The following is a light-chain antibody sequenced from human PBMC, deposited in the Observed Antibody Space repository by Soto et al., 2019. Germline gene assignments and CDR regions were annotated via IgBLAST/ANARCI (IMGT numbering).Light chain of an antibody. V-gene: IGKV1-5*03. J-gene: IGKJ1*01. CDR2: KAS. CDR3: LRYNIYSLFWT. CDR1: QSITSW. Sequence: DIQMTQSPSTLSASVGDRVTITCRASQSITSWLAWYQQKPGKAPKLLIQKASSLESGIPSRFSGCGSGTQLPLTLSSLHPDDCAPYCCLRYNIYSLFWTFGQGTKVEIK.